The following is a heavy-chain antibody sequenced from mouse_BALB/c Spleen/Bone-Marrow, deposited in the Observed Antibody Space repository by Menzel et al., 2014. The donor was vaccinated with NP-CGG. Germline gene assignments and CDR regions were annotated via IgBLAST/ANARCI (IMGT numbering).Heavy chain of an antibody. CDR1: RFDFSRYW. CDR2: INPDSSTI. V-gene: IGHV4-1*02. D-gene: IGHD1-1*01. Sequence: EVQRVESGGGLVQPGGSLKLSCAASRFDFSRYWMSWVRQAPGKGLEWIGEINPDSSTINYTPSLKDKFIISRDNAKNPLYLQMSKVRSEDTALYYCARLNSYGNLFVWGAGTTVTVSS. J-gene: IGHJ1*01. CDR3: ARLNSYGNLFV.